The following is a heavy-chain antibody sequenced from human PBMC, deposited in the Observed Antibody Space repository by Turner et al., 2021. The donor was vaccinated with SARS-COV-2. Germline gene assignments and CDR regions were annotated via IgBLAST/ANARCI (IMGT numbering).Heavy chain of an antibody. CDR1: GFTFSNW. D-gene: IGHD2-15*01. J-gene: IGHJ4*02. CDR3: ARDPNSGASL. V-gene: IGHV3-7*04. CDR2: IKQDGSEK. Sequence: EDQLVESGGGLVQPGGSLRLSCTASGFTFSNWMHWVRQAPGKGLERVANIKQDGSEKYFVASVKGRITISRDNAKNSLYLQMNSLRAEDTAVYYCARDPNSGASLWGQGILVTVSS.